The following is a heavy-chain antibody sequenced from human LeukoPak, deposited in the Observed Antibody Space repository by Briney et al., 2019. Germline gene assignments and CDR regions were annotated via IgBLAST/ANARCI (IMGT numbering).Heavy chain of an antibody. CDR3: AKDQRGYDKPIDY. CDR2: IGTNAGAT. J-gene: IGHJ4*02. D-gene: IGHD5-12*01. CDR1: GFTFSTYA. Sequence: GGSLRLSCAASGFTFSTYAMNWVRQAPGRGLEWVSTIGTNAGATHYADSVTGRFTISRDNSKNTLYVQMNSLRAEDTAVYYCAKDQRGYDKPIDYWGQGTLVTVSS. V-gene: IGHV3-23*01.